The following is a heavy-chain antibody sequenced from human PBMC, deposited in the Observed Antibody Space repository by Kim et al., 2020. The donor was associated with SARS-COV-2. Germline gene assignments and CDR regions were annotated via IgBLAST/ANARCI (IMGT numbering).Heavy chain of an antibody. Sequence: GGSLRLSCAVSGFTLNSYTMHWVRQAPGKGLEWVAVMSYDGGTKYYAESVKGRFTISRDSSQNTLYLQMNNLGPEDTAVYFCARDQQVRGGIVLYYYGMDIWGQRTTVS. CDR1: GFTLNSYT. CDR2: MSYDGGTK. J-gene: IGHJ6*02. V-gene: IGHV3-30-3*01. CDR3: ARDQQVRGGIVLYYYGMDI. D-gene: IGHD3-10*01.